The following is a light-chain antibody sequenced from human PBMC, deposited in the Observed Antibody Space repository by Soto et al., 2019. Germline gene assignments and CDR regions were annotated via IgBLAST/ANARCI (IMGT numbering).Light chain of an antibody. Sequence: QSVLTQPASVSGSPGQSITISCTGTSSDVGGYELVSWYQQHPGKAPNLIIYEGSKPPSGISNRFSGSKSGNTASLIISGLQGDDEGDYYCCDYVRSNTLLFGGGTKVTVL. CDR2: EGS. CDR1: SSDVGGYEL. CDR3: CDYVRSNTLL. V-gene: IGLV2-23*01. J-gene: IGLJ3*02.